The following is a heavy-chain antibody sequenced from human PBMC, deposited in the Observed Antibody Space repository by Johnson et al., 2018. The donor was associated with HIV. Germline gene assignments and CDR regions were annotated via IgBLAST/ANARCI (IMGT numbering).Heavy chain of an antibody. CDR3: AKDRSTGWYPAFDI. CDR1: GFTFSNAW. Sequence: VQLVESGGGLVQPGGSLRLSCAASGFTFSNAWMTWVRQAPGKGLEWVSAISGRGGSTYYADSVKGRFTISRDNSKNTLYLQMNSLRAEDTALYYCAKDRSTGWYPAFDIWGQGTMVTVSS. V-gene: IGHV3-23*04. CDR2: ISGRGGST. J-gene: IGHJ3*02. D-gene: IGHD6-19*01.